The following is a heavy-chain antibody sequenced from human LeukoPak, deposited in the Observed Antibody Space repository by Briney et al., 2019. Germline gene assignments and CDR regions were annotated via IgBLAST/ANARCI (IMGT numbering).Heavy chain of an antibody. J-gene: IGHJ4*02. V-gene: IGHV3-23*05. D-gene: IGHD4-23*01. CDR3: AKADSYGGNSQLFDF. CDR1: GFTFNNYA. CDR2: IDGSGDNT. Sequence: GGSLRLSCAASGFTFNNYAMHWVRQAPGKWLEWVLGIDGSGDNTYYADSVKGRFTISRDNSKDTLTLQMNSLRVEDTAVYFCAKADSYGGNSQLFDFWGQGTLVTVSS.